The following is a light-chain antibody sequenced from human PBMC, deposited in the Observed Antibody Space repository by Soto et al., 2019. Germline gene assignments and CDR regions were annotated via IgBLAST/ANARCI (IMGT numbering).Light chain of an antibody. V-gene: IGKV1-5*01. CDR1: QNFDGW. CDR2: DAS. J-gene: IGKJ2*01. Sequence: DIQMTKLPSTLSASVGDSVTISCRASQNFDGWLAWYQQKPGKAPRLLIYDASTFESGVPSRFSGSGSGTEFTLSICNLQPYDFASCYCQQYNDNSFFGQGTKLEIK. CDR3: QQYNDNSF.